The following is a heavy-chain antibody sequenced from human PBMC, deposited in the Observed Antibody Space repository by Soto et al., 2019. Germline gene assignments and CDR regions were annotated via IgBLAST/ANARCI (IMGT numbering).Heavy chain of an antibody. D-gene: IGHD2-2*01. CDR2: INPNSGGT. V-gene: IGHV1-2*04. CDR3: ARTHCSSTRCYVGSWDY. CDR1: GYTFTGYY. J-gene: IGHJ4*02. Sequence: EASVKVSCKASGYTFTGYYMHWVRQAPGQGLEWMGWINPNSGGTNYAQNFRGWVTMTRDTSISTAYMELSRLRSDDTAVYYCARTHCSSTRCYVGSWDYWGQGTLVTVSS.